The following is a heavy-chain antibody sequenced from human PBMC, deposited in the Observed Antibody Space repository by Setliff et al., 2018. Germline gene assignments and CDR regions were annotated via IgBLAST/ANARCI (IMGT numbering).Heavy chain of an antibody. CDR1: GYTFTSYG. D-gene: IGHD6-13*01. CDR2: ITIYNGNT. CDR3: ARALASAGTVYFDY. V-gene: IGHV1-18*01. J-gene: IGHJ4*02. Sequence: ASVKVSCKASGYTFTSYGISWVRQVPGQGLEWMGWITIYNGNTNYAQKFQDRVSMTTDASTGTAYMELSSLTSDDTAVYYCARALASAGTVYFDYWGQGTLVTVSS.